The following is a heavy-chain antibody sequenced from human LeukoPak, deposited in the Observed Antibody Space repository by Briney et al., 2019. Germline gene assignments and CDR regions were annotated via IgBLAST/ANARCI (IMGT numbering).Heavy chain of an antibody. J-gene: IGHJ4*02. D-gene: IGHD6-13*01. CDR2: IIPILGIA. Sequence: ASVKVSCKASGGTFSSYAISWVRQAPGQGLEWMGRIIPILGIANYAQKFQGRVTITADKSTSTAYMELSSLKSEDTAVYYCASRGPSIAAAGTLDYWGQGTLITVSS. CDR1: GGTFSSYA. V-gene: IGHV1-69*04. CDR3: ASRGPSIAAAGTLDY.